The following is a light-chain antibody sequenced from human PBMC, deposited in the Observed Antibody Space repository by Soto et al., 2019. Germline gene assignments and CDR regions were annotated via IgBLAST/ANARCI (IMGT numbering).Light chain of an antibody. CDR3: QQHGSSPWM. CDR2: GAS. CDR1: QSVSASQ. V-gene: IGKV3-20*01. Sequence: EIVLTQSPGTLSLSPGERATLSCRTSQSVSASQLAWYQQKPGQAPRLLIYGASSRATGIPDRFSGSGSGTDFTLTISSLEPEDSAVYYCQQHGSSPWMFGQGTKVDIK. J-gene: IGKJ1*01.